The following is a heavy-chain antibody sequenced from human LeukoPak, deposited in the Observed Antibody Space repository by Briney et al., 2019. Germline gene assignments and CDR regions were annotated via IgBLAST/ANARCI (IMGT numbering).Heavy chain of an antibody. D-gene: IGHD3-3*01. Sequence: SETLSLTCTVSGGSISSGDYYWSWIRQPPGKGLEWIGYIYYSGSTYYNPSLKSRVTISVDTSKNQFSLKLSSVTAADTAVYYCARITIFGVVIDYWGQGTLVTISS. CDR2: IYYSGST. CDR3: ARITIFGVVIDY. J-gene: IGHJ4*02. CDR1: GGSISSGDYY. V-gene: IGHV4-30-4*08.